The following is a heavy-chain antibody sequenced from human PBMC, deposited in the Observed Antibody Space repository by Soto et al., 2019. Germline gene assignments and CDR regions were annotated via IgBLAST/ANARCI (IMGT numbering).Heavy chain of an antibody. CDR3: ARCLWDIVVVPAASYYFDY. D-gene: IGHD2-2*01. CDR2: ISAYNGNT. V-gene: IGHV1-18*01. Sequence: ASVKVSCKASGYTFTSYGISWVRQAPGQGLEWMGWISAYNGNTNYAQKLQGRVTMTTDTSTSTAYMELRSLRSDDTAMYYCARCLWDIVVVPAASYYFDYWGQGTLVTVSS. CDR1: GYTFTSYG. J-gene: IGHJ4*02.